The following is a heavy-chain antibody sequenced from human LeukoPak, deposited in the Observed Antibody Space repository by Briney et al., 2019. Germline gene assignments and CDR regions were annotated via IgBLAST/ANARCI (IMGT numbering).Heavy chain of an antibody. CDR2: ISGSGGST. CDR3: ASHPGYYDSSDYYFDY. CDR1: GFNFSSYA. V-gene: IGHV3-23*01. Sequence: GGSLRLSCAASGFNFSSYAMSWVRQAPGKGLEWASAISGSGGSTYYADSVKGRFTISRDNSKNTLYVQMNSLRAEDTAVYYCASHPGYYDSSDYYFDYWGQGTLVTVSS. J-gene: IGHJ4*02. D-gene: IGHD3-22*01.